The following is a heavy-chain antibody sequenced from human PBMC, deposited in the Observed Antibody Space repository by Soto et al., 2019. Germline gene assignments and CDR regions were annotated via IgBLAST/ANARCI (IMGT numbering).Heavy chain of an antibody. CDR1: GFTFSSYW. CDR3: ARDKYSSSWYVPYYFDY. Sequence: GGSLRLSCVASGFTFSSYWMSWVRQAPGKGLEWVANIKQDGSEKYYVDSVKGRFTISRDNAKNSLYLQMNSLRAEDTAVYYCARDKYSSSWYVPYYFDYWGQGTLVTVSS. J-gene: IGHJ4*02. D-gene: IGHD6-13*01. V-gene: IGHV3-7*01. CDR2: IKQDGSEK.